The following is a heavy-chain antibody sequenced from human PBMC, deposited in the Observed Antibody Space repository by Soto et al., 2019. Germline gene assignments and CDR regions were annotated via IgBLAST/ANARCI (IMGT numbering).Heavy chain of an antibody. CDR1: GFTVSSNY. J-gene: IGHJ4*02. Sequence: GGSLRLSCAASGFTVSSNYMSWVRQAPGKGLEWVSVIYSSGSTYYADSVKGRFTISRDNSKNTLYLQMNSLKVEDTAVYYCAKRSPVSTYYFDYWGQGTLVTVSS. CDR2: IYSSGST. V-gene: IGHV3-66*01. CDR3: AKRSPVSTYYFDY.